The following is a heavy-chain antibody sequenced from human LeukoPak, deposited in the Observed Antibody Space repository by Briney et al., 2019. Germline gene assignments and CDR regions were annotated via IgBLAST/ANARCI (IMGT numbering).Heavy chain of an antibody. CDR2: ISSSGSST. D-gene: IGHD6-19*01. V-gene: IGHV3-11*06. Sequence: GGSLRLPCAASGYTFSDVYMSWVRQAPGKGLEWVSYISSSGSSTKYADSVKGRFTISRDNAKNSLYLQMNSLRVEDTAVYYCARDRGLVAGEYFDYWGQGTLVTVSS. J-gene: IGHJ4*02. CDR3: ARDRGLVAGEYFDY. CDR1: GYTFSDVY.